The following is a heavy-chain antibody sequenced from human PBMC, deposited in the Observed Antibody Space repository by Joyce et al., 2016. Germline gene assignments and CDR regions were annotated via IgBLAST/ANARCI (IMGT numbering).Heavy chain of an antibody. Sequence: QVQLVESGGGVVQPGRSLRLSCAASGFTFSSYAMHWVRQAPGNGLEWVSVISYDRSDQHYADSVKGRFTISRDNFKNTLYLQMKSLRPEDTAVYYCARVRSRSTIFGVIIGSAFDYWGQGTLVTVSS. CDR2: ISYDRSDQ. CDR3: ARVRSRSTIFGVIIGSAFDY. J-gene: IGHJ4*02. V-gene: IGHV3-30*04. CDR1: GFTFSSYA. D-gene: IGHD3-3*01.